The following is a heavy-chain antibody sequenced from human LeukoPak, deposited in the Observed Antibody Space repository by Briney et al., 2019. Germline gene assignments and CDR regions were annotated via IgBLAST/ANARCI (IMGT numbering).Heavy chain of an antibody. J-gene: IGHJ3*02. V-gene: IGHV4-59*01. CDR2: IYYSGST. D-gene: IGHD1-26*01. Sequence: PSETLSLTCTVSGGSISSYYWSWIRQPPGKGLEWIGYIYYSGSTNYNPSLKSRVTISVDTSKNQFSLKLSSVTAADTAVYYCARDRRVVGATRPHDASDIWGQGTMVTVSS. CDR3: ARDRRVVGATRPHDASDI. CDR1: GGSISSYY.